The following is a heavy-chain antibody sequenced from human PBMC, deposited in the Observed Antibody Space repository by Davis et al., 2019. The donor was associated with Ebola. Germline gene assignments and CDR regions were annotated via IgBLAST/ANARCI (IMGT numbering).Heavy chain of an antibody. Sequence: GESLKISCAASGFTFSSYWMSWVRQAPGKGLEWVAVIWYDGSNKYYADSVKGRFTISRDNSKNTLYLQMNSLRAEDTAVYYCARGQVYDFWSGYYAYYYGMDVWGQGTTVTVSS. D-gene: IGHD3-3*01. CDR1: GFTFSSYW. J-gene: IGHJ6*02. CDR2: IWYDGSNK. V-gene: IGHV3-33*08. CDR3: ARGQVYDFWSGYYAYYYGMDV.